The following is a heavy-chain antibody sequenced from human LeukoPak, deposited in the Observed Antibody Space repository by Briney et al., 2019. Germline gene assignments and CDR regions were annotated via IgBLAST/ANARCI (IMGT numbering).Heavy chain of an antibody. D-gene: IGHD5-18*01. CDR1: GGSFSGYY. CDR2: INHSGST. V-gene: IGHV4-34*01. Sequence: SETLSLTCAVYGGSFSGYYWSWIRQPPGKGLEWIGEINHSGSTNYNPSLKSRVTISVDTSKNQFSLKLSSVTAADTAVYYCARGGYSYGPPLDYWGQGTLVTVSS. CDR3: ARGGYSYGPPLDY. J-gene: IGHJ4*02.